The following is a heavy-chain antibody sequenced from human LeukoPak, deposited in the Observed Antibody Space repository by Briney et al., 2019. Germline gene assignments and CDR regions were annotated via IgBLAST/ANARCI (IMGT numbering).Heavy chain of an antibody. V-gene: IGHV1-18*01. CDR1: GYTFTIYS. D-gene: IGHD1-26*01. CDR3: ARGLGGSGSYFLTFDY. CDR2: ISAYNGNT. Sequence: ASVKVSFKASGYTFTIYSINWVRQAPGQGLEWMGWISAYNGNTKYAQKLQGRGTMTTDTSTSTAYMELRSLRSDDTAVYYCARGLGGSGSYFLTFDYWGQGTLVTVSS. J-gene: IGHJ4*02.